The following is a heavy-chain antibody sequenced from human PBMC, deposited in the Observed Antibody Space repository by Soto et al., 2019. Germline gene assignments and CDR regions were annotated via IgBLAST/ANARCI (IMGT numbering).Heavy chain of an antibody. V-gene: IGHV1-24*01. CDR3: ATGYYDSSGPGAWWFDP. CDR2: FDPEDGET. J-gene: IGHJ5*02. CDR1: GYTLTELS. Sequence: ASVKVSCKVSGYTLTELSMHWVRQAPGKGLEWMGGFDPEDGETIYAQKFQGRVTMTEDTSTDTAYMELSSLKSEDTAVYYCATGYYDSSGPGAWWFDPWGQGTLVTVSS. D-gene: IGHD3-22*01.